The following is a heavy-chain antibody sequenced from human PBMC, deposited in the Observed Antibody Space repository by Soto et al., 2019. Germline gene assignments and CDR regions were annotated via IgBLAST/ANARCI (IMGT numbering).Heavy chain of an antibody. D-gene: IGHD2-2*01. CDR3: AAALGYCSSTSCYAGTKPIYGMDV. Sequence: SVKVSCKASGFTFTSSAMQWVRQARGQRLEWIGWIVVGSGNTNYAQKFQERVTITRDMSTSTAYMELSSLRSEDTAVYYCAAALGYCSSTSCYAGTKPIYGMDVWG. V-gene: IGHV1-58*02. J-gene: IGHJ6*02. CDR1: GFTFTSSA. CDR2: IVVGSGNT.